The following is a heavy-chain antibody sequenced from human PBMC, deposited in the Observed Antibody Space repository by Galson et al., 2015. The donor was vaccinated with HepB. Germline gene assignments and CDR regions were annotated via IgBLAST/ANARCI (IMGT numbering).Heavy chain of an antibody. Sequence: SLRLSCAASGYTFNNYAIVWVRQVPGKGLDWVSLISGDGAAIYYADSVKGRFTISRDYSKNTVYLQMNSLRAEDTALYYCAKRGGHCSNGVCPFYFDYWGQGSLVTVSS. CDR3: AKRGGHCSNGVCPFYFDY. V-gene: IGHV3-23*01. CDR2: ISGDGAAI. J-gene: IGHJ4*02. D-gene: IGHD2-8*01. CDR1: GYTFNNYA.